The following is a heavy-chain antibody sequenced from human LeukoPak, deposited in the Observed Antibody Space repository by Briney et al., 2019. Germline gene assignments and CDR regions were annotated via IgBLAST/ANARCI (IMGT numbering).Heavy chain of an antibody. CDR1: GFTFSSYW. V-gene: IGHV3-74*01. J-gene: IGHJ6*03. D-gene: IGHD6-13*01. CDR2: INSDGSST. Sequence: PGGSLRLSCAASGFTFSSYWMHWVRQAPGKGLVCVSRINSDGSSTSYADPVKGRFTISRDNAKNTLYLQMNSLRAEDTAVYYCARDVKELDYYYYMDVWGKGTTVTVSS. CDR3: ARDVKELDYYYYMDV.